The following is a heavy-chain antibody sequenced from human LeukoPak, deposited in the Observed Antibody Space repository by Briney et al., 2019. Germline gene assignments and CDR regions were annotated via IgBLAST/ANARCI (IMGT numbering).Heavy chain of an antibody. J-gene: IGHJ3*02. CDR2: LSYDGSNK. D-gene: IGHD3-10*01. CDR1: GFTFSSYA. CDR3: ARIISRTLGDAFDI. V-gene: IGHV3-30*09. Sequence: GGSLRLSCAASGFTFSSYAMHWVRQAPGKGLEWVAVLSYDGSNKYYADTVKGRFASSRNNSKKPLYLQMNSLTAEDTAVYYCARIISRTLGDAFDIWGQGTMVTVFS.